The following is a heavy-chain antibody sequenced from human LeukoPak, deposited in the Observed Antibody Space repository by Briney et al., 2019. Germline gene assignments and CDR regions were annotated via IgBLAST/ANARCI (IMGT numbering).Heavy chain of an antibody. D-gene: IGHD2-21*02. J-gene: IGHJ4*02. CDR2: ISYSGSTI. CDR1: GFTFSDYY. CDR3: ARDTTLNCGVDCLLPAYFDY. Sequence: PGGSLRLSCAASGFTFSDYYMSWIRQAPGKGLEWVSYISYSGSTIYYTDSVTGRFTISRDNAKNSLYLQLNSLRAEDTAVYYCARDTTLNCGVDCLLPAYFDYWGQGTLVTVSS. V-gene: IGHV3-11*01.